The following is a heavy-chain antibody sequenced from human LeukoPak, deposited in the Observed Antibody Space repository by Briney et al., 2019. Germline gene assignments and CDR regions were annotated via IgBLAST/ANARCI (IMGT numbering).Heavy chain of an antibody. V-gene: IGHV4-31*03. Sequence: SETLSLTCTVSGGSISSGGYYWSWIRQHPGTGLEWIGYIYYSGSTYYNPSLKSRVTISVDTSKNQFSLKLSSVTAADTAVYYCAAPTYYYDSSGYQIYYFDYWGQGTLVTVSS. CDR2: IYYSGST. CDR3: AAPTYYYDSSGYQIYYFDY. D-gene: IGHD3-22*01. J-gene: IGHJ4*02. CDR1: GGSISSGGYY.